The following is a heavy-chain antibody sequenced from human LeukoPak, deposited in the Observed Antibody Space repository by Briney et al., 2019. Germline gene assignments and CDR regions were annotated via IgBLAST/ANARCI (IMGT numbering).Heavy chain of an antibody. J-gene: IGHJ4*02. CDR3: ARDRVGARLHFDY. Sequence: ASVKVSCKASGYTFTGYYMHWVRQAPGQELEWMGWINPNSGGTNYAQKFQGWVTMTRDTSISTAYMELSRLRSDDTAVYYCARDRVGARLHFDYWGQGTLVTVSS. V-gene: IGHV1-2*04. CDR1: GYTFTGYY. D-gene: IGHD1-26*01. CDR2: INPNSGGT.